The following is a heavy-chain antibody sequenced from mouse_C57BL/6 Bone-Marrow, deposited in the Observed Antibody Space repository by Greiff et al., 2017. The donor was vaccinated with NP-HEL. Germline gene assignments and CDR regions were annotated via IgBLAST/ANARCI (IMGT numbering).Heavy chain of an antibody. Sequence: QVQLQQPGAELVKPGASVTMSCKASGYTFTSYWITWVKQRPGQGLEWIGDIYPGSGSTNYNEKFKSKATLTVDTSSSTAYMQRSSLTSEDSAVYYCAYYDYDVGDYWGQGTTLTVSS. D-gene: IGHD2-4*01. CDR1: GYTFTSYW. V-gene: IGHV1-55*01. CDR3: AYYDYDVGDY. J-gene: IGHJ2*01. CDR2: IYPGSGST.